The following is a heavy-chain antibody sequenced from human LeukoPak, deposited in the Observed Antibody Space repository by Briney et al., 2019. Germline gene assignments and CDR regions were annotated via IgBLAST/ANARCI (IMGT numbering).Heavy chain of an antibody. CDR2: IHYSGST. Sequence: SETLSLTCTVSGGSVSSYYWSWIRQPPGKGLEWIGYIHYSGSTNYNPSLKSRVTISIDTSKNQFSLKVGSVTAADTAVYYCARWHYGSTSFDYWGQGTPVTVSS. D-gene: IGHD3-10*01. CDR3: ARWHYGSTSFDY. V-gene: IGHV4-59*02. CDR1: GGSVSSYY. J-gene: IGHJ4*02.